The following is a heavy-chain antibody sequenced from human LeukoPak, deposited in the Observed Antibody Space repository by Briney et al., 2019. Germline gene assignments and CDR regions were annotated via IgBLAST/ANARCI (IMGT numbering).Heavy chain of an antibody. V-gene: IGHV4-59*12. D-gene: IGHD3-10*01. J-gene: IGHJ4*02. CDR3: ARSSVGSGSNFDY. CDR1: GGSISSYY. CDR2: IYYSGST. Sequence: SETLSLTCTVSGGSISSYYWSWIRQPPGKGLEWIGYIYYSGSTNYNPSLKSRVTMSVDTSKNHFSLNLSSVTAADTAVYYCARSSVGSGSNFDYWGQGTLVTVSS.